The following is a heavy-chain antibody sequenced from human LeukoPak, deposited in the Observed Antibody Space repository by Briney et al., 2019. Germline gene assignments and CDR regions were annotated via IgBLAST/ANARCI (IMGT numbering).Heavy chain of an antibody. V-gene: IGHV3-7*01. Sequence: GGSLRLSCAASGFTFSSYWMRWVRQAPGKGLEWVANIKEDGSEKHYVDSVKGRFTISRDNSKNTLYLQMNSLRAEDTAVYYCAKQLWLYFDYWGQGTLVTVSS. J-gene: IGHJ4*02. CDR1: GFTFSSYW. D-gene: IGHD5-18*01. CDR3: AKQLWLYFDY. CDR2: IKEDGSEK.